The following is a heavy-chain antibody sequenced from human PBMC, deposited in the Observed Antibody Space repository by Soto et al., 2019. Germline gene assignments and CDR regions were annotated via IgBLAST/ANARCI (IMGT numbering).Heavy chain of an antibody. CDR3: ARGYGDYYYYYMDV. J-gene: IGHJ6*03. V-gene: IGHV1-69*02. CDR2: IIPILGIA. Sequence: SVKVSCKASGGTFISYTISWVRQAPGQGLEWMGRIIPILGIANYAQKFQGRVTITADKSTSTAYMELSSLRSEDTAVYYCARGYGDYYYYYMDVWGKGTTVTVSS. CDR1: GGTFISYT. D-gene: IGHD4-17*01.